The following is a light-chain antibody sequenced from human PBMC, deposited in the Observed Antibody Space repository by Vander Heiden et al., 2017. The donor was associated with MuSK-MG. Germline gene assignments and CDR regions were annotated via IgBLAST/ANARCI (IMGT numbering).Light chain of an antibody. CDR1: QSISSY. J-gene: IGKJ2*01. CDR2: AAS. Sequence: DIQMTQSPSSLSASVGDGVTITCRASQSISSYLNWYQQKPGKAPKLLIYAASSLQSGVASRFSGSGSGTDFTLTISSLQPEDFATYYCQQSYSTLPYTFGQGTKLEIK. V-gene: IGKV1-39*01. CDR3: QQSYSTLPYT.